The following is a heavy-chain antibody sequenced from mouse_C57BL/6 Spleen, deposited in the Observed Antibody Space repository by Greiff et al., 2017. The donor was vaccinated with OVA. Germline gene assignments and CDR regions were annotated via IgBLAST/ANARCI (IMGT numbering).Heavy chain of an antibody. J-gene: IGHJ2*01. CDR1: GYTFTSYG. Sequence: VQLQQSGAELARPGASVKLSCKASGYTFTSYGISWVKQRTGQGLVWIGEIYPRSGNTYYNEKFKGKATLTADKSSSTAYMELRSLTSEDSAVYFGERDGTGTVYDYWGQGTTLTVSS. D-gene: IGHD4-1*01. CDR3: ERDGTGTVYDY. V-gene: IGHV1-81*01. CDR2: IYPRSGNT.